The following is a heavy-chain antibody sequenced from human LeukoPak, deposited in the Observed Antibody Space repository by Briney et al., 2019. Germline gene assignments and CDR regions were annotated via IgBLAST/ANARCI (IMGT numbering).Heavy chain of an antibody. V-gene: IGHV3-74*01. D-gene: IGHD6-19*01. CDR1: GFTFSSYW. Sequence: GGSLRLSCTASGFTFSSYWMHWVRQAPGKGLVWVSHIGGDGTTTGYADSVKGRFTISRDNANNTLDLQMNSLRVEDTAVYYCASSIVVPGHYWGQGTLVTVSS. CDR3: ASSIVVPGHY. J-gene: IGHJ4*02. CDR2: IGGDGTTT.